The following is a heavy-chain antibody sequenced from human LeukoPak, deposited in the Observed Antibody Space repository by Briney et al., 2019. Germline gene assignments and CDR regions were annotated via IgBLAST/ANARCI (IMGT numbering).Heavy chain of an antibody. CDR3: AREILVVAAGVINWFDP. V-gene: IGHV3-30*02. J-gene: IGHJ5*02. D-gene: IGHD2-15*01. Sequence: GGSLRLSCAASGFPFSTFGMFWVRQAPGKGLEWVSFIRYDGSDKYYADSVKGRLTISRDNSKKTLYLQMNSLRAEDTAVYYCAREILVVAAGVINWFDPWGQGTLVTVPS. CDR2: IRYDGSDK. CDR1: GFPFSTFG.